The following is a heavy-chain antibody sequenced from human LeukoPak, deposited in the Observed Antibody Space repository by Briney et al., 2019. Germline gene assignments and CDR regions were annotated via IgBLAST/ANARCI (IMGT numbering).Heavy chain of an antibody. CDR3: ARAYINADYYYYGMDV. V-gene: IGHV3-48*03. CDR2: ISSSGSTI. D-gene: IGHD4-11*01. CDR1: GFTFSSYE. Sequence: PGGSLRLSCAASGFTFSSYEMNWVRQAPGKGLEWVSYISSSGSTIYYADSVKGRFTISRDNAKNSLYLQMNSLRAEDTAVYYCARAYINADYYYYGMDVWGKGTTVIVSS. J-gene: IGHJ6*04.